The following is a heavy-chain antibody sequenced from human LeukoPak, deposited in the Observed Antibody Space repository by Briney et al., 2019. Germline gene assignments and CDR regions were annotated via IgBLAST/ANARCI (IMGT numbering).Heavy chain of an antibody. Sequence: XAXSXFTVXSXYMSWVRQAPGKGLEWVSVIYSGGSTYYADSVKGRFTISRDNSKKTMYLQMKSLRTEDTAGYYCAXXVXYWGQGXLVTVSS. CDR2: IYSGGST. V-gene: IGHV3-66*01. J-gene: IGHJ4*02. CDR3: AXXVXY. CDR1: XFTVXSXY.